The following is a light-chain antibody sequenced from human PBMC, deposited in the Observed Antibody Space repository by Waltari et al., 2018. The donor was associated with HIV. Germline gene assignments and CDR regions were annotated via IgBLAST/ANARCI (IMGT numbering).Light chain of an antibody. J-gene: IGLJ1*01. CDR3: AAWDDSLSYV. CDR2: RNN. V-gene: IGLV1-47*01. Sequence: QSVLTQPPSASGTPGQRVTIPCSGSSSNFGSNYLYWYQQLPGTTPKLLIYRNNQRPSGVPDRFSGSKSGTSASLAIRGLRSEDEADYYCAAWDDSLSYVFGTGTKVTVL. CDR1: SSNFGSNY.